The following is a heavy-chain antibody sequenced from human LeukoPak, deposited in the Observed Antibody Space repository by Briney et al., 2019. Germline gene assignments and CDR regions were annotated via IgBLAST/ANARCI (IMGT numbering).Heavy chain of an antibody. CDR1: GYTFTSYY. V-gene: IGHV1-46*01. J-gene: IGHJ4*02. CDR3: AREVMDNLRFDY. D-gene: IGHD1-14*01. CDR2: INPSGGDT. Sequence: ASVKVSCNAAGYTFTSYYMHWVRQAPGQGLEWMGIINPSGGDTSYAQKFQGRLTMTRDTSTNTVYMELTSLRSEDTAVYYCAREVMDNLRFDYWGQGTLVTVSS.